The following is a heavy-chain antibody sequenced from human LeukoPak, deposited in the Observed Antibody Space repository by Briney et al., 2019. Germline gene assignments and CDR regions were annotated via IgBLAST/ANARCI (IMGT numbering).Heavy chain of an antibody. CDR3: ARSRYSGSAVY. J-gene: IGHJ4*02. D-gene: IGHD1-26*01. CDR1: GFTFSSYG. CDR2: MNSDGSST. Sequence: GGSLRLSCAASGFTFSSYGMHWVRQAPGKGLVWVSRMNSDGSSTSYADFVKGRFTNSRDNAKNTLYLQMNSLRVEDTAVYYCARSRYSGSAVYWGQGTLVTVSS. V-gene: IGHV3-74*01.